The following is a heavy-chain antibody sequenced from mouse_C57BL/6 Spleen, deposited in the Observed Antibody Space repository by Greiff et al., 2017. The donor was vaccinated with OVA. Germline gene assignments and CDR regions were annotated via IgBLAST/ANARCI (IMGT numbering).Heavy chain of an antibody. Sequence: QVQLKESGAELVKPGASVKISCKASGYAFSSYWMTWVKQRPGQGLEWIGQIYPGDGDTNYNGKFKGKATLTAEKSSSTAYMQLSSLTSEDSAVYCCARRGDYIFDDWGKGTTLTVSS. CDR3: ARRGDYIFDD. J-gene: IGHJ2*01. CDR2: IYPGDGDT. V-gene: IGHV1-80*01. CDR1: GYAFSSYW. D-gene: IGHD2-4*01.